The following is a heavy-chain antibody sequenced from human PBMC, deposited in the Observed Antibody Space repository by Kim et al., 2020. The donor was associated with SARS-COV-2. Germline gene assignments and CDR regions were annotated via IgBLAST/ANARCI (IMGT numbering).Heavy chain of an antibody. J-gene: IGHJ4*02. Sequence: GGSLRLSCAASGFTVSSNYMSWVCQAPGKGLEWVSVIYSGGSTYYADSVKGRFTISRDNSKNTLYLQMNSLRAEDTAVYYCARDPLPFGELFNGGYWGQGTLVTVSS. CDR1: GFTVSSNY. CDR2: IYSGGST. CDR3: ARDPLPFGELFNGGY. V-gene: IGHV3-53*01. D-gene: IGHD3-10*01.